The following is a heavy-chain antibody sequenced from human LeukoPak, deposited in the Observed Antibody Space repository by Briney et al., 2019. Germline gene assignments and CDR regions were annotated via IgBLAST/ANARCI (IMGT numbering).Heavy chain of an antibody. CDR2: IYYSGST. J-gene: IGHJ5*02. CDR3: ARSLSGTTRPRWFDP. V-gene: IGHV4-39*01. CDR1: GGSISSSSYY. D-gene: IGHD1/OR15-1a*01. Sequence: SETLSLTCTVSGGSISSSSYYWGWIRQPPGKGLEWIGSIYYSGSTYYNPSLKSRVTISVDTSKNQFSLKLSSVTAADTAVYYCARSLSGTTRPRWFDPWGQGTLVTVSS.